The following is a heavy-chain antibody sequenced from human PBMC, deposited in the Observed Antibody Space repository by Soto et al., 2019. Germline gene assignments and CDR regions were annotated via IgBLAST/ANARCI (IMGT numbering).Heavy chain of an antibody. V-gene: IGHV4-30-4*01. CDR2: IYDSGST. Sequence: QLQLRESGPGLVKPSETLSLTCTVSGGSISGGVGGLYYWSWIRQPPGKGLEWIGDIYDSGSTYSHPTLQSRVTISVDTSTHQFPLRLSSVTAAATAVYYCAREVITLTTDRSFDLWGRGTLVTVSS. J-gene: IGHJ2*01. CDR1: GGSISGGVGGLYY. CDR3: AREVITLTTDRSFDL. D-gene: IGHD4-17*01.